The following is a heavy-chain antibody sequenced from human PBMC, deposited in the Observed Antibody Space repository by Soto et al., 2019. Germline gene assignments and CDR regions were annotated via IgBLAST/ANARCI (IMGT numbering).Heavy chain of an antibody. V-gene: IGHV1-8*01. J-gene: IGHJ4*02. CDR3: ARGSHCSSTRCYVFDY. Sequence: QVQLVQSGAEVKKPGASVKVSCKASGYTFTSYDINWVRQATGQGLEWMGWMNPNSGNTGYAQKFQGRVTMTRNTSTSTAYMELSSLRSEDTAVYYCARGSHCSSTRCYVFDYWGQGTLVTVSS. CDR2: MNPNSGNT. CDR1: GYTFTSYD. D-gene: IGHD2-2*01.